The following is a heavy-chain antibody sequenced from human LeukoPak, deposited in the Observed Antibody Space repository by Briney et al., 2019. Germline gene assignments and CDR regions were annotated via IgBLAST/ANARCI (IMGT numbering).Heavy chain of an antibody. Sequence: ASVKVSCKASGYTFTSYYMHWVRQAPGQGLEWMGIINPSGGSTSYAQKFQGRVTMTRDTSTSTVYMELSSLRSEDTAMYYCAGSGAAAGTWFDYWGQGTLVTVSS. D-gene: IGHD6-13*01. V-gene: IGHV1-46*01. CDR3: AGSGAAAGTWFDY. CDR1: GYTFTSYY. CDR2: INPSGGST. J-gene: IGHJ4*02.